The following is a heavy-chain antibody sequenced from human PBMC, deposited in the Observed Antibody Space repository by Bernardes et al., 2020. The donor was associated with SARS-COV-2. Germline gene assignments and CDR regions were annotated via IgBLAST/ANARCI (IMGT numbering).Heavy chain of an antibody. CDR2: IKSDGSST. J-gene: IGHJ4*02. Sequence: AGSLRLSCAASGFTFSRYWMHWVRQAPGKGLVWVSRIKSDGSSTNYADSVKGRFTISRDNAKNTLYLQMNSLRAEDTAVYYCARVTYDSWSGTMGYWGQGTLVTVSS. CDR1: GFTFSRYW. CDR3: ARVTYDSWSGTMGY. D-gene: IGHD3-3*01. V-gene: IGHV3-74*01.